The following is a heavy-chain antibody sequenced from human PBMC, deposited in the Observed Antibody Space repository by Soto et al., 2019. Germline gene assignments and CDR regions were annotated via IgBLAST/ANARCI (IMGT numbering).Heavy chain of an antibody. Sequence: QVQLVQSGAEVKKPGASVKVSCKASGYTFTNYGISWVRQAPGQGLEWMGWISAYNGNINYAQKLQGRVTMTTDTTTSTADMELRSMRSDDTAMYYCASSYCGGNCYSNLPSDYYYYGMDVWGQGTTVTVSS. J-gene: IGHJ6*02. D-gene: IGHD2-21*02. V-gene: IGHV1-18*01. CDR3: ASSYCGGNCYSNLPSDYYYYGMDV. CDR2: ISAYNGNI. CDR1: GYTFTNYG.